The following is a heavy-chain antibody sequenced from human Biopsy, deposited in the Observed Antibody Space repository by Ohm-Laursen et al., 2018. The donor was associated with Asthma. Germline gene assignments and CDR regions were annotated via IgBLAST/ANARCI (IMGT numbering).Heavy chain of an antibody. V-gene: IGHV3-30-3*01. D-gene: IGHD5-24*01. CDR2: ISYDGTNT. CDR1: GFMFSDYV. J-gene: IGHJ4*02. CDR3: ARDSPSGSNFDYYYFDY. Sequence: SLRLSCAASGFMFSDYVFHWVRQAPGKGLEWVAIISYDGTNTYYADSVKGRFTISRDNSKNTLYLQMNGLKAEDTAVYYCARDSPSGSNFDYYYFDYWGQGSLVTVSS.